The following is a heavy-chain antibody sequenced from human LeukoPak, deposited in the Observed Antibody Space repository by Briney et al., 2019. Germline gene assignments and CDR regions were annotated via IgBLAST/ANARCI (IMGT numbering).Heavy chain of an antibody. V-gene: IGHV3-21*01. Sequence: GGSLRLSCAAPGFTFSNYDMSWVRQAPGKGLEWVSSISSSSSYIYYADSVKGRFTISRDNAKNSLYLQMNSLRAEDTAVYYCASTTVTTHVAYNYWGQGTLVTVSS. CDR3: ASTTVTTHVAYNY. J-gene: IGHJ4*02. CDR1: GFTFSNYD. D-gene: IGHD4-17*01. CDR2: ISSSSSYI.